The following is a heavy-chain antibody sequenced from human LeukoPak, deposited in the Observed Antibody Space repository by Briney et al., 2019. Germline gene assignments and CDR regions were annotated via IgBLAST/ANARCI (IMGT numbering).Heavy chain of an antibody. J-gene: IGHJ4*02. CDR2: ISGSGITT. CDR1: GFTFSSYA. V-gene: IGHV3-23*01. CDR3: ARQYGGLNC. Sequence: GGSLRLSCAASGFTFSSYAMSWVRQAPGKGLEWVSGISGSGITTSYTDSVKGRFTISRDNSKNTLYLQMNSLRDDDTAEYYCARQYGGLNCWGQGTLVTVSS. D-gene: IGHD4-23*01.